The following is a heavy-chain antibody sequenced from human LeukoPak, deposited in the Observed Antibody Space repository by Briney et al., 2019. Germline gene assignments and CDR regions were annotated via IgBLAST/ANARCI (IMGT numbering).Heavy chain of an antibody. CDR2: IYYSGST. J-gene: IGHJ5*02. V-gene: IGHV4-39*07. Sequence: SGTLSLTCTVSGGSISSSSYYWGWIRQPPGKGLEWIGSIYYSGSTYYNPSLKSRVTISVDTSKNQFSLKLSSVTAADTAVYYCAREGRLQYSAWFDPWGQGTLVTVSS. D-gene: IGHD4-11*01. CDR3: AREGRLQYSAWFDP. CDR1: GGSISSSSYY.